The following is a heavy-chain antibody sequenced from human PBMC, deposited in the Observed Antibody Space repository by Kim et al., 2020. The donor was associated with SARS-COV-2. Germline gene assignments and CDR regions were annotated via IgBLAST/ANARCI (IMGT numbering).Heavy chain of an antibody. J-gene: IGHJ4*02. V-gene: IGHV3-23*01. CDR2: ISAGGDRT. CDR1: GLTFSSYA. CDR3: AKAGQRLVWGYFDY. D-gene: IGHD6-13*01. Sequence: GGSLRLSCTVSGLTFSSYAMTWVRQAPGKGLEWVSGISAGGDRTYYADSVKGRFTISRDNSKNTLYLQITTLSAEDTALYYCAKAGQRLVWGYFDYWGQGTLVTVSS.